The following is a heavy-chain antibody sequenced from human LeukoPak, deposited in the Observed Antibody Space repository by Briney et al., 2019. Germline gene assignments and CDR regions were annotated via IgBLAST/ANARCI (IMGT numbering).Heavy chain of an antibody. CDR1: GYTFTIYG. J-gene: IGHJ5*02. Sequence: ASVKVSCKASGYTFTIYGISWVRPAPGQGLEWMGWISAYNGNTNYAQKLQGRVTMTTDTSTRTVYMELRSLRSDDTAVYYCARDQVVVVGAKFDPWGQGTLVTVSS. D-gene: IGHD2-15*01. CDR2: ISAYNGNT. V-gene: IGHV1-18*01. CDR3: ARDQVVVVGAKFDP.